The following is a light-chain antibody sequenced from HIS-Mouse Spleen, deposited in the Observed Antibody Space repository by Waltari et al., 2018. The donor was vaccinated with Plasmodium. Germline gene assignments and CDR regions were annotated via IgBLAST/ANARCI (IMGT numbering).Light chain of an antibody. CDR1: SSAVGVYTY. CDR2: DVS. CDR3: CSSAGSYTVV. Sequence: QSALTPPRPGSWSPGQPVTLSTTGTSSAVGVYTYFSWYQQPPCNAPTLMIYDVSKRPSGVPDGLFGSKSGNTASLTISGLQDEDEADYYCCSSAGSYTVVFGGGTKLTVL. J-gene: IGLJ2*01. V-gene: IGLV2-11*01.